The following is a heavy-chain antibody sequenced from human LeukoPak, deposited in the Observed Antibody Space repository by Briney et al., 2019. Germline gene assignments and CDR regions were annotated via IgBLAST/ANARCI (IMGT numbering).Heavy chain of an antibody. V-gene: IGHV4-39*07. CDR2: IADSGST. D-gene: IGHD2-2*01. CDR1: GGSIITRSYF. J-gene: IGHJ4*02. CDR3: ARGAVVPAKADY. Sequence: SETLSLTCTVSGGSIITRSYFWGWIRQAPGKGLEWIGSIADSGSTYYNPSLKTRVTMSVDTSQKQFSLRLSSVTAADTAVYYCARGAVVPAKADYWGQGTLVTVSS.